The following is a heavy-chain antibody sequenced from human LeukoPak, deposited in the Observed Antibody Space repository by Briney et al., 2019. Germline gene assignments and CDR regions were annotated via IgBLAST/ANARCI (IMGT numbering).Heavy chain of an antibody. J-gene: IGHJ4*02. CDR3: ARLVRGYSYGLDY. CDR1: GGSISSGGYS. D-gene: IGHD5-18*01. Sequence: TLSLTCAVSGGSISSGGYSWSWIRQPPGKGLEWIGYIYHSGSTYYNPSLKSRVTISVDTSKNQFSLKLSSVTAADTAVYYCARLVRGYSYGLDYWGQGTLVTVSS. CDR2: IYHSGST. V-gene: IGHV4-30-2*01.